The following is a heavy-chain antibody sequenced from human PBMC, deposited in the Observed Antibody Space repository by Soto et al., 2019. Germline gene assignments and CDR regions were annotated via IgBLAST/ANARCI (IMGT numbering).Heavy chain of an antibody. CDR2: ISGSGDST. CDR1: GFTFSTDA. V-gene: IGHV3-23*01. J-gene: IGHJ4*02. Sequence: GGALRLSCAASGFTFSTDAMSWVRQAPGQGLAWVSSISGSGDSTYYADSVKGRFIISRDNSKSTLYLQMNSLRAEDTAVYYCAKAPLNGPTGHWGQGTLVTVSS. CDR3: AKAPLNGPTGH.